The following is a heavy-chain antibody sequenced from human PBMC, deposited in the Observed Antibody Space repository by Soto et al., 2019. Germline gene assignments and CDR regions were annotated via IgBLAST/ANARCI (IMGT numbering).Heavy chain of an antibody. CDR3: AKDLGFSAPTAFDY. Sequence: EVQLLQSGGGLVQPGGSLRLSCASSGFSFSSYAMSWVRQAPGKGLEWVSGIGASGGSTYYTDSVKGRFTIARDSSKNTVYLQMNILRAEDTAVYFCAKDLGFSAPTAFDYGGMGPQVTVSS. V-gene: IGHV3-23*01. D-gene: IGHD3-10*01. J-gene: IGHJ4*02. CDR2: IGASGGST. CDR1: GFSFSSYA.